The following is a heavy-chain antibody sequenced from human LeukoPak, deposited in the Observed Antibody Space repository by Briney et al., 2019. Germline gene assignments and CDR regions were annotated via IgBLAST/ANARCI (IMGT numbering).Heavy chain of an antibody. V-gene: IGHV4-34*01. CDR2: INHSGST. CDR1: GGSFSGYY. Sequence: SETLSLTCAVHGGSFSGYYWSWIRQPPGKGLEWIGEINHSGSTNYNPSLKSRVTISVDTSKNQFSLKLSSVTAADTAVYYCARGGRQQLTPYYFDYWGQGTLVTVSS. J-gene: IGHJ4*02. D-gene: IGHD6-13*01. CDR3: ARGGRQQLTPYYFDY.